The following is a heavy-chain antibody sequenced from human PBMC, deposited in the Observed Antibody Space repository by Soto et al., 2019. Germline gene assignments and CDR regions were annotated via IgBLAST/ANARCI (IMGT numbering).Heavy chain of an antibody. CDR3: ARVHSSSYHYFDY. V-gene: IGHV1-18*01. D-gene: IGHD6-13*01. J-gene: IGHJ4*02. Sequence: ASVKVSCKASGYTFTRYDFSWVRQAPGQGLEWMGWISAYNGHTNYAQKFQDRVTMTTDTSTSTAYMELRSLRSDDTAVYYCARVHSSSYHYFDYWGQGTLVTVSS. CDR1: GYTFTRYD. CDR2: ISAYNGHT.